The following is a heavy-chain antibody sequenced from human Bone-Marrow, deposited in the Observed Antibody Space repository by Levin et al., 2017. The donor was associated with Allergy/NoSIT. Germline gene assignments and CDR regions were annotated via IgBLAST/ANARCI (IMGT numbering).Heavy chain of an antibody. V-gene: IGHV3-74*01. Sequence: LSLTCAASGFTFRTSWMHWVRQAPGKGLVWVSRISTDGSSTTYADSVKGRFTISRDNAKNTLYLQMNSLRAEDTAVYYCAKVGGGCPRCHFDYWGQGTLVTVSS. J-gene: IGHJ4*02. D-gene: IGHD2-15*01. CDR1: GFTFRTSW. CDR2: ISTDGSST. CDR3: AKVGGGCPRCHFDY.